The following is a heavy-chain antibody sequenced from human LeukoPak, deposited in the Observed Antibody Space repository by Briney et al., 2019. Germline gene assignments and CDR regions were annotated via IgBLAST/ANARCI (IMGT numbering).Heavy chain of an antibody. Sequence: GGALRLSCAASGFTFSSYAMHWVRQAPGKGLEWVAVISYYGSNKYYADSVKGLFIISGDNSKNTLFLQMSSLRAEDTAVYYCARDPGRFGSSPRYWGQGTLVTVSS. J-gene: IGHJ4*02. CDR2: ISYYGSNK. V-gene: IGHV3-30*04. CDR3: ARDPGRFGSSPRY. CDR1: GFTFSSYA. D-gene: IGHD6-13*01.